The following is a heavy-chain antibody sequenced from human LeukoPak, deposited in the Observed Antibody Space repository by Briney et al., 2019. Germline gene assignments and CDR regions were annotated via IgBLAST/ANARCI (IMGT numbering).Heavy chain of an antibody. V-gene: IGHV3-53*01. CDR3: ARDRRGYSYGHFGN. Sequence: SGGSLRLSCAASGFSVSTNYMSWVRQAPGKGLEWVSVIYRSDSTYYADSVKGRFTISRDNSKNTLYLQMNSLRGEDTAVYYCARDRRGYSYGHFGNWGQGTLVTVSS. J-gene: IGHJ4*02. CDR1: GFSVSTNY. D-gene: IGHD5-18*01. CDR2: IYRSDST.